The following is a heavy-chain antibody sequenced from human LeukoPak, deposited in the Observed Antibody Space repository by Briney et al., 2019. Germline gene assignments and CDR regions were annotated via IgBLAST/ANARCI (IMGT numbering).Heavy chain of an antibody. V-gene: IGHV4-4*07. Sequence: SETLSLTCTVSGGSISSYHWSWIRQPAGKGLEWIGRIYTSGSTNYNPSLKSRVTMSVDTSKNQFSLKLSSVTAANTAVYYCASLRERSYYARGFDYWGQGTLVTVSS. CDR2: IYTSGST. D-gene: IGHD1-26*01. J-gene: IGHJ4*02. CDR1: GGSISSYH. CDR3: ASLRERSYYARGFDY.